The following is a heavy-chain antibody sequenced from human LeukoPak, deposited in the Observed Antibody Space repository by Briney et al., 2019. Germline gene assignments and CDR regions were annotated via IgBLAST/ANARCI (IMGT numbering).Heavy chain of an antibody. D-gene: IGHD6-19*01. Sequence: SETLSLTCTVSGGSISSYYWSWIRQPPGKGLEWIGYIYYGGSAHYNPNPSLRSRVTISVDESKNQFSLNLSSVTAADTAVYYCARGGSSGWYGRGFFDYWGQGALVTVSS. V-gene: IGHV4-59*01. CDR3: ARGGSSGWYGRGFFDY. J-gene: IGHJ4*02. CDR2: IYYGGSA. CDR1: GGSISSYY.